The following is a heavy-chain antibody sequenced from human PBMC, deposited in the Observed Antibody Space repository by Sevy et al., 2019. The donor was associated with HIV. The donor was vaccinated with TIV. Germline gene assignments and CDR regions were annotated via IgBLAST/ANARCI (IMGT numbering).Heavy chain of an antibody. Sequence: ASVKGSCKASGYTFTSYYMHWVRQAPGQGLEWMGIINPSGGSTSYAQKFQGRVTMTRDTSTSTVYMELSSLRSEETAVYYCARPQGDYDFWSVLEAWGQGTLVTFSS. J-gene: IGHJ4*02. D-gene: IGHD3-3*01. CDR3: ARPQGDYDFWSVLEA. V-gene: IGHV1-46*01. CDR2: INPSGGST. CDR1: GYTFTSYY.